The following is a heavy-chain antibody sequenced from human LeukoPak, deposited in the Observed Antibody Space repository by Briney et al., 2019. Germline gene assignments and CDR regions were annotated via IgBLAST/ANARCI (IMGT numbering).Heavy chain of an antibody. Sequence: GGSLRLSCAASGFTFSSYEMNWVRQAPGMGLEWVSVIYRSGSTYYADSVKGRFTISRDNSNNTVYLQMNSLRADDTAVYYCARGSTGWSRGDYWGRGTLVTVSS. CDR1: GFTFSSYE. D-gene: IGHD6-19*01. V-gene: IGHV3-66*01. J-gene: IGHJ4*02. CDR2: IYRSGST. CDR3: ARGSTGWSRGDY.